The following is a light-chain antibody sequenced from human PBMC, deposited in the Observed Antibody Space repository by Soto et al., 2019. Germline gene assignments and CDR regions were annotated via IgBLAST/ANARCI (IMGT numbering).Light chain of an antibody. V-gene: IGLV2-14*01. J-gene: IGLJ1*01. CDR1: SNDVGVYNY. Sequence: QSALTQPASVSGSPGQSITISCTGTSNDVGVYNYVSWYQQHPGTAPKLMIYDVSNLPSGVSDRFSGSKSGNTASLTISGLQAEDEADYYFSSYIASGLYVFGTGTKVTVL. CDR3: SSYIASGLYV. CDR2: DVS.